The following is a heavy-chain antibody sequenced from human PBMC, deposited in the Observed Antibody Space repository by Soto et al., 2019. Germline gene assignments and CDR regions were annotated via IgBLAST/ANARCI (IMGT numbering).Heavy chain of an antibody. J-gene: IGHJ4*02. CDR3: AKEEGDH. CDR1: GGTFNTYA. V-gene: IGHV1-69*01. CDR2: IIPIFGIK. Sequence: QMQLVQSGAEVKERGSSVKISCKTSGGTFNTYALTWVRQAPGQGLEWIGGIIPIFGIKNVAQRFQGRVTINADESLTTAYMEMTRLRSDDTAVYYCAKEEGDHWGQGTLVTVSS.